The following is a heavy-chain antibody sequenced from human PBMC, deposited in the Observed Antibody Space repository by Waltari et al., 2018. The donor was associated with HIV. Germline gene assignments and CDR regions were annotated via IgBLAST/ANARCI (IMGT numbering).Heavy chain of an antibody. D-gene: IGHD3-16*01. Sequence: QVQLVQSGAVVKKPGASVKVSCTTSGYTFSDNYLHWMRQAPGQGPEWRGWINPNSGGKNYAQRFQDRVTLTRDTHISTVFMDLSRLASDDTAVYYCVRVPQGRLGELSTYYFDYWGQGSLVIVSS. CDR2: INPNSGGK. CDR3: VRVPQGRLGELSTYYFDY. J-gene: IGHJ4*02. CDR1: GYTFSDNY. V-gene: IGHV1-2*02.